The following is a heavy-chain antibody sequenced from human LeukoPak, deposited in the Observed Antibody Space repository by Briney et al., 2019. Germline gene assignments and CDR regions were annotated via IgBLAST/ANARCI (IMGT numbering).Heavy chain of an antibody. J-gene: IGHJ4*02. CDR1: GGTFSSYA. V-gene: IGHV1-69*13. Sequence: SVKVSCKASGGTFSSYAISWVRQAPGQGLEWMGGIIPIFGTANYAQKFQGRVTITADESTSTAYMELSSPRSEDTAVYYCASGSTHWTTVNSMDYWGQGTLVTVSS. D-gene: IGHD4-17*01. CDR2: IIPIFGTA. CDR3: ASGSTHWTTVNSMDY.